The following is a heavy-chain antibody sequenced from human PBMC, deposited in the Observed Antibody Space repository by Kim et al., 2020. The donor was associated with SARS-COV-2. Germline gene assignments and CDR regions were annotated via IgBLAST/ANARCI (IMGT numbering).Heavy chain of an antibody. CDR3: TTDRTHYYGSGIHDAFDI. D-gene: IGHD3-10*01. CDR1: GFTFSNAW. Sequence: GGSLRLSCAASGFTFSNAWMSWVRQAPGKGLEWVGRIKSKTDGGTTDYAAPVKGRFTISRDDSKNTLYLQMNSLKTEDTAVYYCTTDRTHYYGSGIHDAFDIWGQGTMVTVSS. J-gene: IGHJ3*02. CDR2: IKSKTDGGTT. V-gene: IGHV3-15*01.